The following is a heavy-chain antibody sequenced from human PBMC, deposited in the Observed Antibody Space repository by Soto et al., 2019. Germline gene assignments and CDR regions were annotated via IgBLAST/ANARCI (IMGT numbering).Heavy chain of an antibody. CDR1: GDTFTGYY. D-gene: IGHD5-12*01. Sequence: ASVRVSCKASGDTFTGYYMHWVRQAPGQGLEWMGWINPNSGGTNYAQKFQGRVTMTRDTSISTAYMELSRLRSDDTAVYYCASSLGSGYDLYHYGMDVWCQGPTFTVSS. V-gene: IGHV1-2*02. CDR3: ASSLGSGYDLYHYGMDV. CDR2: INPNSGGT. J-gene: IGHJ6*02.